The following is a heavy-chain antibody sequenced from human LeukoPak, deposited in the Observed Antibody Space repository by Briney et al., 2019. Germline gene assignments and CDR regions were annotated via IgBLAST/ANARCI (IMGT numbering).Heavy chain of an antibody. CDR3: ARDYPIVVVPAARAGNWFDP. J-gene: IGHJ5*02. D-gene: IGHD2-2*01. V-gene: IGHV1-69*01. Sequence: AASVKVSCKASGGTFSSYAISWVRQAPGQGLEWMGGIIPIFGTANYAQKFQGRVTITADESTSTAYMELSSVRSEDTAVYYCARDYPIVVVPAARAGNWFDPWGQGTLVTVSS. CDR1: GGTFSSYA. CDR2: IIPIFGTA.